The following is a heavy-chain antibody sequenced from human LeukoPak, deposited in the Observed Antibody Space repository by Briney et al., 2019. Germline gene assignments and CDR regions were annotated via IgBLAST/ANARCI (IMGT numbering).Heavy chain of an antibody. CDR3: ARGGSCCPTNDY. V-gene: IGHV3-11*04. CDR1: GFTFSDYY. D-gene: IGHD3-10*01. Sequence: GGSLRLSCAASGFTFSDYYMNWIRQAPGKGLEWVSYISSSGSSIQYADSVKGRFTISRDNAKNSLYLQMNGLRADDTAVYYCARGGSCCPTNDYWGQGTLVTVSS. CDR2: ISSSGSSI. J-gene: IGHJ4*02.